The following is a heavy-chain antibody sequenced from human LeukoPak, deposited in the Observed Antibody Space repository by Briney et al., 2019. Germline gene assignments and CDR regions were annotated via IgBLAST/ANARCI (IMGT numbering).Heavy chain of an antibody. Sequence: SETLSLTCTVSGGSIRPYYWSWIRQPPGTGLEWIGYIYYSGSTNYNPSLESRVTMSVDTSKNQFSLKLRSVTAADTAVYFCARGDDNSGPEKYSFNFWGQGTPVTVSS. CDR2: IYYSGST. CDR3: ARGDDNSGPEKYSFNF. D-gene: IGHD3-22*01. V-gene: IGHV4-59*01. CDR1: GGSIRPYY. J-gene: IGHJ4*02.